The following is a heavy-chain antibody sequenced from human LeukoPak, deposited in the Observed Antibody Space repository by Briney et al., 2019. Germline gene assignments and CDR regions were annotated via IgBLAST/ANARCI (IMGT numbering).Heavy chain of an antibody. D-gene: IGHD4-23*01. CDR1: GFSVGNNY. Sequence: GGSLRLSCAASGFSVGNNYVTWVRQPPGKGLEWVSVIYTDGSTYYADSVKGRFIISRDSSKNTLYLQMNSLRAEDTAVYYCTDAVAGWGLGTLVTVSS. CDR2: IYTDGST. J-gene: IGHJ4*02. CDR3: TDAVAG. V-gene: IGHV3-53*05.